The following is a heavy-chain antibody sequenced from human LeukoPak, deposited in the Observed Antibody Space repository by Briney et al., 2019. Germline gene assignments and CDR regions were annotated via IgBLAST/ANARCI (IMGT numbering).Heavy chain of an antibody. CDR1: GGSISSGDYY. CDR2: IYYSGST. CDR3: ARLYDSSGYYYVAFDI. V-gene: IGHV4-30-4*01. J-gene: IGHJ3*02. D-gene: IGHD3-22*01. Sequence: PSETLSLTCTVPGGSISSGDYYWSWIRQPPGKGLAWIGYIYYSGSTYFNPSLKSRVTISVDKSKNQFSLKLSSVTAADTAVYYCARLYDSSGYYYVAFDIWGQGTMVTVSS.